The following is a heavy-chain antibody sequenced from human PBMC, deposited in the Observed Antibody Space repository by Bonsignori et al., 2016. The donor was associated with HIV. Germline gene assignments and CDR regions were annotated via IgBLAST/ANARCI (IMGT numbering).Heavy chain of an antibody. CDR2: MSVRGVAS. V-gene: IGHV1-46*01. D-gene: IGHD3-10*01. J-gene: IGHJ4*02. CDR3: ASGDTNYFDY. Sequence: WVRQAPGQGPEWMGIMSVRGVASTYAQKFQGRLTVTRDTSTSTVYMEMSSLTSEDTAVYYCASGDTNYFDYWGQGTLVTVSS.